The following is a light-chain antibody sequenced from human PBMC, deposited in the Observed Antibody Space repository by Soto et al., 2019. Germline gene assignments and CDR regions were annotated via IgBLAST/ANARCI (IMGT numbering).Light chain of an antibody. CDR1: SCDVGSYNR. J-gene: IGLJ1*01. Sequence: SVLTQPPSVSGSPGQSVTISCTGTSCDVGSYNRVAWYQQPPGTAPKLMIYEVTNRPSGVPDRFSGSKSGNTASLTISGLQAEDEADYYCNSYTSSNTYVFGTGTKVTV. CDR3: NSYTSSNTYV. CDR2: EVT. V-gene: IGLV2-18*02.